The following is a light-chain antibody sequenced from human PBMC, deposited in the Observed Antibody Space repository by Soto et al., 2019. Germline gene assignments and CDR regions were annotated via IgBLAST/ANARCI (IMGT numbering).Light chain of an antibody. CDR3: QQYGSSGT. Sequence: ELVFTPSPGTQSLSPGERATLSCRASQSVSNTYLAWYQQKPGQAPRLLIYGASNRATGIPDRFSGSGSGTDFTLTISRLEPEDFAVYYCQQYGSSGTFGQGTKVDIK. CDR1: QSVSNTY. CDR2: GAS. J-gene: IGKJ1*01. V-gene: IGKV3-20*01.